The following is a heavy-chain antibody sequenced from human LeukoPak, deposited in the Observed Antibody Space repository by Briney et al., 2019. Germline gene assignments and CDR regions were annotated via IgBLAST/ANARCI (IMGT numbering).Heavy chain of an antibody. D-gene: IGHD2-2*01. Sequence: PSETLSLTCTVSGGSISSYYWSWIRQPPGKGLEWIGYVYYSGSTNYNPSLKSRVTISVDTSKNQFSLKLSSVTAADTAVYYCARPAVPAAIFNWFDPWGQGTLVTVSS. V-gene: IGHV4-59*08. CDR3: ARPAVPAAIFNWFDP. CDR2: VYYSGST. CDR1: GGSISSYY. J-gene: IGHJ5*02.